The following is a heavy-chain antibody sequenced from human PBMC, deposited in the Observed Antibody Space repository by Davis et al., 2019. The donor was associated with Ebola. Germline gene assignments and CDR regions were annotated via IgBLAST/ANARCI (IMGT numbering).Heavy chain of an antibody. J-gene: IGHJ4*02. V-gene: IGHV3-9*01. CDR3: AKDHYDYIWGVDY. CDR1: GFTFDDYA. CDR2: ISWNSGSI. D-gene: IGHD3-16*01. Sequence: PGGSLRLSCAASGFTFDDYAMHWVRQAPGKGLEWVSGISWNSGSIGYADSVKGRFTISRDNAKNSLYLQMNSLRAEDTALYYCAKDHYDYIWGVDYWGQGTLVTVSS.